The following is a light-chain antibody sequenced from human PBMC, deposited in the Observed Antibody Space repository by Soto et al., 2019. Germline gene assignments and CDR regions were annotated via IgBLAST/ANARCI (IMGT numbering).Light chain of an antibody. CDR1: QGISSA. CDR3: QQFNTYPALT. Sequence: AIQLTQSPSSLSASVGDRVTITCRASQGISSALAWYQQKPGKSPNLLIYDVSSLESGGPSRFSGSGSGTDFTLTISSLQPEDFATYYWQQFNTYPALTFRGGTKVEIK. J-gene: IGKJ4*01. CDR2: DVS. V-gene: IGKV1-13*02.